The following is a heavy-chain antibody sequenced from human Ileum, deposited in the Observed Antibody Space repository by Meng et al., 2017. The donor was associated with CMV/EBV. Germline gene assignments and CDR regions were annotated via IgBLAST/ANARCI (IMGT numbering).Heavy chain of an antibody. Sequence: SGASVSSSSYYSGWIRQSPGKGLDWIGNVYYSGATYYSPSLTSRVTISIDTSKNQFSLSLTSVTAADTAVYYCARFRYSYAQNFFGYWGQGNLVTVSS. CDR1: GASVSSSSYY. V-gene: IGHV4-39*07. J-gene: IGHJ4*02. CDR2: VYYSGAT. D-gene: IGHD2-2*01. CDR3: ARFRYSYAQNFFGY.